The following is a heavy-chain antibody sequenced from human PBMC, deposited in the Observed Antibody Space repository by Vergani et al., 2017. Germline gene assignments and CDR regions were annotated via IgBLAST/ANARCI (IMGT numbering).Heavy chain of an antibody. J-gene: IGHJ5*02. V-gene: IGHV1-46*01. CDR3: ARDRSGYFRDGKRRFDP. CDR2: INPSGGST. CDR1: GYTFTSYY. D-gene: IGHD2-15*01. Sequence: QVQLVQSGAEVKKPGASVKVSCKASGYTFTSYYMHWVRQAPGQGLEWMGIINPSGGSTSYAQKFQGRVTMTRDTPTSTVYMELSSLRSVETTVYYCARDRSGYFRDGKRRFDPWGQGTLVTVSS.